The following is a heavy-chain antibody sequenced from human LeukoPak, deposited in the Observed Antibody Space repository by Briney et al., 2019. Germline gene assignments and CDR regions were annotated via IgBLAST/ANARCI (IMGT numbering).Heavy chain of an antibody. CDR2: INPSGGIT. CDR1: GYTFSSYY. D-gene: IGHD6-6*01. CDR3: ASLETVGSSIGDY. J-gene: IGHJ4*02. V-gene: IGHV1-46*01. Sequence: ASVKVSCKASGYTFSSYYMHWVRQAPGQGLEWMGIINPSGGITKHAQKFQGRFTMTRDTSTATFYMELSSLRSEDTAVYYCASLETVGSSIGDYWGQGTLVTVSS.